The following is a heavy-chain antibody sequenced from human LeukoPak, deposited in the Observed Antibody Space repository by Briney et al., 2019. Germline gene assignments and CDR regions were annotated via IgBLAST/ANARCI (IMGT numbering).Heavy chain of an antibody. V-gene: IGHV4-34*01. D-gene: IGHD6-13*01. J-gene: IGHJ3*02. Sequence: PSETLSLTCAVYGGSFSGYYWSWIRQPPGKGLEWIGEINHSGSTNYNPSLKSRVTISVDTSKNQFSLKLSSVTAADTAVYYCARDTGYLPPDAFDIWGQGTMVTVSS. CDR3: ARDTGYLPPDAFDI. CDR1: GGSFSGYY. CDR2: INHSGST.